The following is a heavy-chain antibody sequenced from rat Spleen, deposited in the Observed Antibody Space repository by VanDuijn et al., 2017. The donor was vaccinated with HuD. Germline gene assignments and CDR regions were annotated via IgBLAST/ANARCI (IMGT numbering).Heavy chain of an antibody. CDR1: GFTFNDYY. J-gene: IGHJ4*01. CDR3: ARQGDVMDA. CDR2: ISTGGGNT. V-gene: IGHV5-25*01. Sequence: EVQLVETGGGLVQPGRSLKLSCVASGFTFNDYYMAWVRQAPKKGLEWVASISTGGGNTYYRDSVKGRFTISRDNAKSTLYLQMDSLRSEDTATYYCARQGDVMDAWGQGVSVTVSS.